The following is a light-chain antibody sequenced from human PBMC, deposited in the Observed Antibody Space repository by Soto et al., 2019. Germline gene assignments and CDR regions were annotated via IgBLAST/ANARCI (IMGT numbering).Light chain of an antibody. V-gene: IGLV2-14*01. J-gene: IGLJ3*02. CDR3: SSYTTSSTWV. Sequence: QSALTQPASVSGSPGQSITISCTGTSSDVGAYNYVSWYRQHPGKGPELNIYKVTDRPSGVSSRFSGSKSGNTASLTISGLQAEDEADYYCSSYTTSSTWVFGGGTKVTVL. CDR1: SSDVGAYNY. CDR2: KVT.